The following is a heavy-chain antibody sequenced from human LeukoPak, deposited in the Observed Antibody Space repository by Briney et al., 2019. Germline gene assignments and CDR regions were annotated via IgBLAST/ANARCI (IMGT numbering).Heavy chain of an antibody. CDR2: IKQDGSEK. J-gene: IGHJ4*02. V-gene: IGHV3-7*01. CDR3: TRGQPADVDTAMVFSY. D-gene: IGHD5-18*01. CDR1: GFTFSSYW. Sequence: GGSQRLSCAASGFTFSSYWMSWVRQAPGKGLEWVANIKQDGSEKYYVDSVKGRFTISRDNAKNSLYLQMNSLRAEDTAVYYCTRGQPADVDTAMVFSYWGQGTLVTVSS.